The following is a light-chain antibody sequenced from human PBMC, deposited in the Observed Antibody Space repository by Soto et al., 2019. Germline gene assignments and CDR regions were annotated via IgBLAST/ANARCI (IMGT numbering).Light chain of an antibody. CDR3: QQYNNWPGT. CDR2: GAS. CDR1: QSVSSN. Sequence: EIVMTQSPATLSVGRGDRATRCCGASQSVSSNLAWYQQKPGPAPRLLIYGASTRATGIPARFSGSGSGTEFTLTISSLQSEDFAVYYCQQYNNWPGTFGQGTKVDIK. J-gene: IGKJ1*01. V-gene: IGKV3-15*01.